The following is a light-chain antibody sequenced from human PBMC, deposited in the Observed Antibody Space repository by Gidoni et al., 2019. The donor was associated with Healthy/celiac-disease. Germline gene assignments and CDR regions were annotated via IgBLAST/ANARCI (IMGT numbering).Light chain of an antibody. CDR3: QQYCSSPIT. CDR2: DAS. Sequence: EIVSTQSPATLSWSPGDRATLSCVASQIVSSTYLAWYQQKPGLAPRLLIYDASSRATGIPDRFSGSGSGTDFTLTISRLEPEDFAVYYCQQYCSSPITFGQGTRLEIK. V-gene: IGKV3D-20*01. CDR1: QIVSSTY. J-gene: IGKJ5*01.